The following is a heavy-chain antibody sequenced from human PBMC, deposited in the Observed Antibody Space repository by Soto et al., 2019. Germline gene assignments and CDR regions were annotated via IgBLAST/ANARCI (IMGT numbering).Heavy chain of an antibody. CDR3: ARADSTGYQTYYYYGMDV. Sequence: SVKVSCKASGGTFSSYAISWVRQAPGQGLEWMGGIIPIFGTANYAQKFKGRVKITADESTSTAYMELSSLRSEDTAVYYCARADSTGYQTYYYYGMDVWGQGTTVTVSS. V-gene: IGHV1-69*13. J-gene: IGHJ6*02. CDR2: IIPIFGTA. D-gene: IGHD3-22*01. CDR1: GGTFSSYA.